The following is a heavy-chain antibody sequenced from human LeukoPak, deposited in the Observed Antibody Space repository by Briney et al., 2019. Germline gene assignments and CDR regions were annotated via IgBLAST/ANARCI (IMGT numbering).Heavy chain of an antibody. J-gene: IGHJ5*02. CDR3: TRVNLRGSQYNWFDP. CDR2: ITPIIDSA. Sequence: ASVKVSCKTFGGTFRTHIFSWVRQVPGQGLEWMGKITPIIDSAKYSQKFRDRLTITGDSSTGTAYMELSSLTPEDTALYYCTRVNLRGSQYNWFDPWGQGTLVIVSS. D-gene: IGHD1-26*01. V-gene: IGHV1-69*08. CDR1: GGTFRTHI.